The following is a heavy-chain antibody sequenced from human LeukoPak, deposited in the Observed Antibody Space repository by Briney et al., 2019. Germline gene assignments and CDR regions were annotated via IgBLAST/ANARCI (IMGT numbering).Heavy chain of an antibody. Sequence: GGSLRLSCAASGFTFSSYAMHWVRQAPGKGLEWVTIISYDGSEKYYADSVKGRFTISRDNSKNTLYLQMNSLRAEDTAVYYCARGEGDTAMVAYFDYWGQGTLVTVSS. J-gene: IGHJ4*02. CDR1: GFTFSSYA. CDR2: ISYDGSEK. V-gene: IGHV3-30*04. D-gene: IGHD5-18*01. CDR3: ARGEGDTAMVAYFDY.